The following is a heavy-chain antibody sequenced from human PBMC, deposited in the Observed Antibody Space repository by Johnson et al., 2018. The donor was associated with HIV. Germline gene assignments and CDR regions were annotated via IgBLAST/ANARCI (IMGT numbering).Heavy chain of an antibody. J-gene: IGHJ3*02. CDR1: GFTFSNYG. CDR2: IRSDESNK. Sequence: QVQLVESGGGVVQSGGSLRLSCTASGFTFSNYGIHWVRQTPGKGLEWVAFIRSDESNKYYADSVKGRFTISRDNSKSTVYLHMTSLRTEDAALYYCAKDPMVATPANAFDIWGQGTMVTVSS. CDR3: AKDPMVATPANAFDI. V-gene: IGHV3-30*02. D-gene: IGHD5-12*01.